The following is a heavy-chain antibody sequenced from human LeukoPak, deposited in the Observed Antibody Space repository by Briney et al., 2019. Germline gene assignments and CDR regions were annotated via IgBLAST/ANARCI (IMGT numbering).Heavy chain of an antibody. CDR2: SGSGGST. CDR1: GFTFSSYD. CDR3: AKDFWSGYYPNY. J-gene: IGHJ4*02. V-gene: IGHV3-23*01. Sequence: GGSLRLSGAASGFTFSSYDMSWVRQAPGKGLEWVSGSGSGGSTHYADSVKGRFTISRDNSKNTLYLQMNSLRAEDTAVYYCAKDFWSGYYPNYWGQGTLVTVSS. D-gene: IGHD3-3*01.